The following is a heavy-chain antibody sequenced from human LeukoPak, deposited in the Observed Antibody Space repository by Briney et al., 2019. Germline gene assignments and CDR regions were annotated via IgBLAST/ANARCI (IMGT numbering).Heavy chain of an antibody. CDR2: IYYSGST. CDR3: ARDRNAAAGTRGFDY. CDR1: GGSISSYY. D-gene: IGHD6-13*01. Sequence: SETLSLTCTVSGGSISSYYWSWIRQPPGKGLEWIGYIYYSGSTNYNPSLKSRVTISVDTSKNQFSLKLSSVTAADTAVYYCARDRNAAAGTRGFDYWCQGTLVTVSS. V-gene: IGHV4-59*01. J-gene: IGHJ4*02.